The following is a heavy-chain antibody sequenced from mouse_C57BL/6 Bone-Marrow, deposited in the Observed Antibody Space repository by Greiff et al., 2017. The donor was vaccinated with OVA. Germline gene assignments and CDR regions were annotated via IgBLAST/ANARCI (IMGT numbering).Heavy chain of an antibody. V-gene: IGHV10-1*01. Sequence: EVHLVESGGGLVQPKGSLKLSCAASGFSFTTYAMNWVRQAPGKGLEWVARIRSKSNNYATYYADSVKARFTISRDDSESMLYLQMNNLKTVDTAVYYVVRLWFAYWGQGTLVTVSA. CDR3: VRLWFAY. CDR1: GFSFTTYA. J-gene: IGHJ3*01. CDR2: IRSKSNNYAT.